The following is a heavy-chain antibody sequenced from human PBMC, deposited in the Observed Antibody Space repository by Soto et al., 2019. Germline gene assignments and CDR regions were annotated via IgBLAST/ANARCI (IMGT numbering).Heavy chain of an antibody. CDR1: GYTFTSYG. D-gene: IGHD2-2*01. CDR3: ARYCSSTSCYVTNDAFDI. CDR2: ISAYNGNT. Sequence: ASVKVSCKASGYTFTSYGISWVRQAPGQGLEWMGWISAYNGNTNYAQKLQGRVTMTTDTSTSTAYMELRSLRSDDTAVYYCARYCSSTSCYVTNDAFDIWGQGTMVTVSS. J-gene: IGHJ3*02. V-gene: IGHV1-18*01.